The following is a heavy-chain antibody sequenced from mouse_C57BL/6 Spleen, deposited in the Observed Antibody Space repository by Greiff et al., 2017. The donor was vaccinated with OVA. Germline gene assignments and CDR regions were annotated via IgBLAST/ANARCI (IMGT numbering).Heavy chain of an antibody. CDR1: GYTFTSYW. CDR3: ARAGYDGYYWFAY. J-gene: IGHJ3*01. Sequence: VQLQQPGAELVKPGASVKMSCKASGYTFTSYWITWVKQRPGQGLEWIGDIYPGSGSTNYNEKFKSKATLTVDTSSSTAYMQLSSLTSEDSAVYYCARAGYDGYYWFAYWGQGTLVTVSA. D-gene: IGHD2-3*01. V-gene: IGHV1-55*01. CDR2: IYPGSGST.